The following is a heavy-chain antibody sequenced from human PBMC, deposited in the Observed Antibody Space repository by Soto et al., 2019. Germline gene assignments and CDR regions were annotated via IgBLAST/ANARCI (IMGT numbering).Heavy chain of an antibody. CDR3: ERDSGLGYCSGGSCYALDY. D-gene: IGHD2-15*01. V-gene: IGHV1-69*08. J-gene: IGHJ4*02. Sequence: QVQLVQSGAEVKKPESSVKVSCKASGGTFSSYTISWVRQAPGQGLEWMGRIIPILGIANYAQKFQGRVTITADKSTSTAYMELSSLRSEDTAVYYCERDSGLGYCSGGSCYALDYWGQGTLVTVSS. CDR2: IIPILGIA. CDR1: GGTFSSYT.